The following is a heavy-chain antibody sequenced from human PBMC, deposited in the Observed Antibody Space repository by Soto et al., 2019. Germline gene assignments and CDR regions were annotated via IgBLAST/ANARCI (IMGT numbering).Heavy chain of an antibody. J-gene: IGHJ6*01. D-gene: IGHD6-6*01. Sequence: QVQLQQWGAEVLKPSETLSLTCVVNGGSFSGYYWSWIRQPPGKGLEWIGEINDSGITDSNPSLESRVTMSVDMSKNQFSLNLSSVTAADTAVYHCARGRSSVPDRRGIGYYGLDVW. CDR1: GGSFSGYY. CDR3: ARGRSSVPDRRGIGYYGLDV. CDR2: INDSGIT. V-gene: IGHV4-34*01.